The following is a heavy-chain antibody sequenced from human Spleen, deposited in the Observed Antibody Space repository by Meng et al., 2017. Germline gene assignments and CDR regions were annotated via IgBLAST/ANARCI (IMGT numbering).Heavy chain of an antibody. Sequence: ASVKVSCKPSGYNFPDYYIHWVRRAPGQGLEWMGRINPKSGDTHYAQKFQARVTMTGDTSISTAYMELSGLRSDDTAMYYCARDLHGDYLSNSYDYGMDVWGQGTTVTVSS. D-gene: IGHD4-17*01. CDR1: GYNFPDYY. CDR3: ARDLHGDYLSNSYDYGMDV. J-gene: IGHJ6*02. CDR2: INPKSGDT. V-gene: IGHV1-2*06.